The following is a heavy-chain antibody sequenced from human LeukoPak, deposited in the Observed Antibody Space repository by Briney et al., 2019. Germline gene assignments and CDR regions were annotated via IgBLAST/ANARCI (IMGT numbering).Heavy chain of an antibody. V-gene: IGHV3-7*02. D-gene: IGHD2-15*01. Sequence: GGSLRLSCAASGFTFSDYWMDWVRQAPGKGLEWVANIKPDGSEIYHVDSVRGRFTISRDNAKNALYLQMNSLRAEDAAVYYCTRSLDYWGQGTLVTVSS. CDR3: TRSLDY. CDR1: GFTFSDYW. J-gene: IGHJ4*02. CDR2: IKPDGSEI.